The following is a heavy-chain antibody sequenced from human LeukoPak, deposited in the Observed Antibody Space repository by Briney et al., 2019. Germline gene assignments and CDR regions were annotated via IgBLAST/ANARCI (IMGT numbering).Heavy chain of an antibody. CDR2: INPSGGST. J-gene: IGHJ4*02. CDR3: ARESYGEEDN. CDR1: GYTFNRYY. D-gene: IGHD4-17*01. V-gene: IGHV1-46*02. Sequence: ASVRVSCETSGYTFNRYYMHWVRQAPGHGLEWMGIINPSGGSTSYAQKFQGRVTMTRDTSTSTVYMELSSLRAEDTAVYYCARESYGEEDNWGQGTLVTVSS.